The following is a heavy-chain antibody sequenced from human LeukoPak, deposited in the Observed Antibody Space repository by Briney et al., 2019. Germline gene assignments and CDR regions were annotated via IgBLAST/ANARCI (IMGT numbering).Heavy chain of an antibody. Sequence: GGSLTLPCAASGIIISSYTMSLLRHAPGKGIEWVSAIKGRGDNTYYGDFVKGRFTISSDNSESTVSLQMNSLRTEDTAVYYCAKDRVSPGFNWFDPWGQGTLVTVSS. J-gene: IGHJ5*02. CDR1: GIIISSYT. CDR2: IKGRGDNT. CDR3: AKDRVSPGFNWFDP. D-gene: IGHD2/OR15-2a*01. V-gene: IGHV3-23*01.